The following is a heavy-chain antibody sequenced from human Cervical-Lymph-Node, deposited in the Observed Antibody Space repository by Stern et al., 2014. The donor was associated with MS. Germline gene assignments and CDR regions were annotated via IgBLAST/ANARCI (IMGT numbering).Heavy chain of an antibody. Sequence: VQLVESDAEVTKPGASVKVSCRPSGYIFTAYYIHWVRQAPGQGLEWMGWINPNNGDTHYAQNFQGRVTMTRDTSLKTVYMEFSKLKSDDTALYFCARDRASAWYALDFWGQGTLVTVSA. CDR2: INPNNGDT. V-gene: IGHV1-2*02. CDR1: GYIFTAYY. CDR3: ARDRASAWYALDF. J-gene: IGHJ4*02. D-gene: IGHD6-19*01.